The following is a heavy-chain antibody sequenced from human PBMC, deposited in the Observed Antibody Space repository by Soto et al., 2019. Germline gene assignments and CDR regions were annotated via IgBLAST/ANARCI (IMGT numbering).Heavy chain of an antibody. J-gene: IGHJ5*02. V-gene: IGHV1-18*01. CDR1: GYTFTTYA. CDR2: ISAYNGNT. CDR3: ARDRVAARPGWFDP. Sequence: ASVKVSCKASGYTFTTYAINWVRQAPGQGLEWMGWISAYNGNTNYAQKFQDKVTMTTDTSTSTAYMELRSLRSDDTAVYYCARDRVAARPGWFDPWGQGTLVTVSS. D-gene: IGHD6-6*01.